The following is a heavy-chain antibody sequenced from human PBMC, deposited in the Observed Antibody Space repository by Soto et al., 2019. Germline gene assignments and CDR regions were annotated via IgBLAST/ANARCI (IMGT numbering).Heavy chain of an antibody. V-gene: IGHV1-69*06. Sequence: SVTVSCKASVGPFSRYAISWVRQAAGQGLEWMGGIIPIFGTANYAQKFQGRVPITADKSTRTAYMELSSLRSEDTAVYYCARLVEMATMGPDYYYGMDVWGQGTTVTVSS. CDR3: ARLVEMATMGPDYYYGMDV. CDR2: IIPIFGTA. D-gene: IGHD5-12*01. J-gene: IGHJ6*02. CDR1: VGPFSRYA.